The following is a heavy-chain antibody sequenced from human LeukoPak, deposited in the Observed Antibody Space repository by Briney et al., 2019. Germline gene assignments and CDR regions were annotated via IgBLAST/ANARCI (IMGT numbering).Heavy chain of an antibody. V-gene: IGHV4-4*07. Sequence: PSETLSLTCTVSGGSISSYYWSWIRQPAGKGLEWIGRIYTSGSTNYNPSLKSRVTMSVDTSKNQFSLKLSSVTAADTAVYYCARGYDFWSGYYYHYGMDVWGQGTTVTVSS. CDR2: IYTSGST. CDR3: ARGYDFWSGYYYHYGMDV. D-gene: IGHD3-3*01. CDR1: GGSISSYY. J-gene: IGHJ6*02.